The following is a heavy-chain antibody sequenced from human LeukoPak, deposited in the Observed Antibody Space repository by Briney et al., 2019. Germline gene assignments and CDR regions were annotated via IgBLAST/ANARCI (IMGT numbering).Heavy chain of an antibody. D-gene: IGHD1-26*01. J-gene: IGHJ4*02. V-gene: IGHV4-61*08. CDR2: IYNSGST. Sequence: PSETLSLTCTVSGGSVSSGGFYWSWIRQPPGKGLEWIGYIYNSGSTNYNPSLKSRVTISVDTSKNQFSLKLSSVTAEDTAVYYCARSKWELLDSWGQGTLVTVSS. CDR1: GGSVSSGGFY. CDR3: ARSKWELLDS.